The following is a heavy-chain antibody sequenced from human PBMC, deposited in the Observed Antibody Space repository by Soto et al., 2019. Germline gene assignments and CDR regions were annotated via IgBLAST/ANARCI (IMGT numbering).Heavy chain of an antibody. CDR1: GGTFSSYT. V-gene: IGHV1-69*02. Sequence: VQLVQSGAEVKKPGSSVKVSCKASGGTFSSYTISWVRQATGQGLEWMGRIIPILGIANYAQKFQCKVTITADKSTSTAYIELSSLGSEDTAVYYCTSYDDGDRGYFDYWGQGSLVTVSS. CDR2: IIPILGIA. J-gene: IGHJ4*02. CDR3: TSYDDGDRGYFDY. D-gene: IGHD4-17*01.